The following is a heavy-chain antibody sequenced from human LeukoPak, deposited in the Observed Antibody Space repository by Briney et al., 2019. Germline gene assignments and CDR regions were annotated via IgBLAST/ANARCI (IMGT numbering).Heavy chain of an antibody. V-gene: IGHV1-18*01. D-gene: IGHD3-22*01. CDR2: ISAYNGNT. CDR1: GYTFTTYG. CDR3: ARAYYDSSGSDYFQH. J-gene: IGHJ1*01. Sequence: GASVKVSRKTSGYTFTTYGITWVRQAPGQGLEWMGWISAYNGNTNCAQKLQDRVTMTTDTSTSTAYMELRSLRSDDTAVYYCARAYYDSSGSDYFQHWGQGTLVTVSS.